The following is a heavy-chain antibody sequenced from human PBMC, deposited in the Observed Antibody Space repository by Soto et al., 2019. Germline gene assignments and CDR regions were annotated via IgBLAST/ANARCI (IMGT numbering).Heavy chain of an antibody. V-gene: IGHV3-48*02. CDR3: AKYCSSDVCFDY. CDR2: ISGSGDTK. CDR1: GFTFSSCS. J-gene: IGHJ4*02. D-gene: IGHD2-8*01. Sequence: AXVSLRLSCASSGFTFSSCSMNWVRQAPGKGLEWVSFISGSGDTKYYADSVKGRFTISRDNAKNSLYLQMSSLRDEDTAVYYCAKYCSSDVCFDYWGQGTLVTVSS.